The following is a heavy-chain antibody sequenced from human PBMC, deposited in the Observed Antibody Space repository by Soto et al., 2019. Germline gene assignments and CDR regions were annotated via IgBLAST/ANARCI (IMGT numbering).Heavy chain of an antibody. CDR1: GGTFSSYA. CDR2: IIPIFGTA. CDR3: ARVRRNWNLPDSYYYYYGMDV. V-gene: IGHV1-69*13. Sequence: GASVKVSCKASGGTFSSYAISWVRQAPGQGLEWMGGIIPIFGTANYAQKFQGRVTITADESTSTAYMELSSLRSEDTAVYYCARVRRNWNLPDSYYYYYGMDVWGQGTTVTVSS. J-gene: IGHJ6*02. D-gene: IGHD1-20*01.